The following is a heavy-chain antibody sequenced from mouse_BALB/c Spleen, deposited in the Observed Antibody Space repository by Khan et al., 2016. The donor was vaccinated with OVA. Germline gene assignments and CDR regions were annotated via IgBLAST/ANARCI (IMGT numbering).Heavy chain of an antibody. V-gene: IGHV1-53*01. CDR1: GYTFTSYY. Sequence: VQLQQSGAELVKPGASVRLSCKASGYTFTSYYLYWVKQRPGQGLEWIGDINPSSGGTNCNEKLKSKATLTVDNSSRTAYIQRTSLTSDDSAVYCCTRSGYGSFAYWGQGTLVTVSA. D-gene: IGHD2-2*01. J-gene: IGHJ3*01. CDR2: INPSSGGT. CDR3: TRSGYGSFAY.